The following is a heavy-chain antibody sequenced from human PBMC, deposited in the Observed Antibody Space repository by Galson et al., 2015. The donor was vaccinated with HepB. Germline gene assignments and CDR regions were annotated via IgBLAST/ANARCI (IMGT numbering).Heavy chain of an antibody. J-gene: IGHJ5*02. Sequence: SVKVSCKASGYTFTDYGINWVRQAPGQGLEWMGWINTITGNPTYAQDFTGRFVFSLDTSVSTAYLEISSLTAEDTAVYYCARDRGGSYSRRWFGPWGQGTLVTVSS. D-gene: IGHD1-26*01. CDR3: ARDRGGSYSRRWFGP. CDR1: GYTFTDYG. CDR2: INTITGNP. V-gene: IGHV7-4-1*02.